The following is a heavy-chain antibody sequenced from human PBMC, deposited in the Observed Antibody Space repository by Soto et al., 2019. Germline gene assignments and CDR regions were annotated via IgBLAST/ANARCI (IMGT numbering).Heavy chain of an antibody. CDR2: IYPGDSDT. D-gene: IGHD2-15*01. CDR3: ARQVPCSGGSCYTNWFDP. V-gene: IGHV5-51*07. J-gene: IGHJ5*02. Sequence: GESLKISCKGSGYSFTSYWIGWVHQMPGKGLEWMGIIYPGDSDTRYSPSFQGQVTISADKSISTAYLQWSSLKASDTAMYYCARQVPCSGGSCYTNWFDPWGQGTLVTVSS. CDR1: GYSFTSYW.